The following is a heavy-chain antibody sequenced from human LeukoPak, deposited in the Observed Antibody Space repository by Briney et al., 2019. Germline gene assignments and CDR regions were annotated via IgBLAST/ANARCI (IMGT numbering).Heavy chain of an antibody. CDR1: GFTFSSYW. CDR3: ARETDSSGYPPLFDY. V-gene: IGHV3-7*01. CDR2: IKQDGSEK. D-gene: IGHD3-22*01. J-gene: IGHJ4*02. Sequence: PGGSLRLSCAASGFTFSSYWMSWVRQAPGKGLEWVANIKQDGSEKYYVGSLRGRFTISRDNAKNSLYLQMNSLRVEDTAVYYCARETDSSGYPPLFDYWGQGTLDTVSS.